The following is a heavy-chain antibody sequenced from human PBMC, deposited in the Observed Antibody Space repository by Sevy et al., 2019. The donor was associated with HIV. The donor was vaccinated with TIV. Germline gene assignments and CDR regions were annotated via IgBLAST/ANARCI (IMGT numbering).Heavy chain of an antibody. CDR3: VKGERWPKGAFDI. Sequence: GGSLRLSCAASGFTFSSYAMSWVRQAPGKGLEWVSAISGSGGSTYYADSVKGRFTISRDNSKNTLYLQMNSLRAEDTAVYYCVKGERWPKGAFDIWGQGTMVTVSS. V-gene: IGHV3-23*01. CDR2: ISGSGGST. D-gene: IGHD1-26*01. J-gene: IGHJ3*02. CDR1: GFTFSSYA.